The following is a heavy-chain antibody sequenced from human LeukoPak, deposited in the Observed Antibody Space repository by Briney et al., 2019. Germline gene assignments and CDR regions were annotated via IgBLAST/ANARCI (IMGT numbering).Heavy chain of an antibody. Sequence: GASVKVSCKASGYTFSNYAISWLRQAPGQGLQWMGWMNPNNGNTGYAQKFQGRVTMTRNTSISTVYMELSSLRSEDTAVYYCARFSVVPAAFDSWGQGTLVTVSP. D-gene: IGHD2-2*01. CDR1: GYTFSNYA. CDR3: ARFSVVPAAFDS. CDR2: MNPNNGNT. V-gene: IGHV1-8*02. J-gene: IGHJ4*02.